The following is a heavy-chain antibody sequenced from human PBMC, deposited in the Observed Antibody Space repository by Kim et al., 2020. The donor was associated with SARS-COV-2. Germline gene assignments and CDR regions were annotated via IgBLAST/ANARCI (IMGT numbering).Heavy chain of an antibody. D-gene: IGHD2-15*01. Sequence: SETLSLTCTVSGGSISSYYWSWIRQPPGKGLEWIGYIYYSGSTNYNPSLKSRVTISVDTSKNQFSLKLSSVTAADTAVYYCARRYLGYCSGGRCYSAFDIGGQGTMVTVSS. V-gene: IGHV4-59*08. CDR2: IYYSGST. CDR3: ARRYLGYCSGGRCYSAFDI. CDR1: GGSISSYY. J-gene: IGHJ3*02.